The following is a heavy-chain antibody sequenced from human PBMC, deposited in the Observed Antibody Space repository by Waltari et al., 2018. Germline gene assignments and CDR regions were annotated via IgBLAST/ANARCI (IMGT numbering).Heavy chain of an antibody. CDR1: GFTFSSYG. D-gene: IGHD3-22*01. CDR3: AKDGARVVITDFDY. J-gene: IGHJ4*02. V-gene: IGHV3-30*02. CDR2: IRYDGSNK. Sequence: QVQLVESGGGVVQPGGSLRLSCAASGFTFSSYGMHWVRQAPGKGRELVAFIRYDGSNKYYADSVKGRFTISRDNSKNTLYLQMNSLRAEEPAVYYCAKDGARVVITDFDYWGQGTLVTVSS.